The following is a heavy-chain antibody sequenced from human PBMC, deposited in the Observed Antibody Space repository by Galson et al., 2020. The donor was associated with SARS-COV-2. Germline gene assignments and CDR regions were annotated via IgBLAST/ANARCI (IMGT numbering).Heavy chain of an antibody. J-gene: IGHJ4*02. D-gene: IGHD4-17*01. V-gene: IGHV4-38-2*01. CDR3: ARRGHYGDYFDY. CDR2: IYHSGST. CDR1: GYSISSGYY. Sequence: SETLSLTCAVSGYSISSGYYWGWIRQPPGKGLEWIGSIYHSGSTYYNPSLKSRVTISVDTSKNQFSLKLSSVTAADTAVYYCARRGHYGDYFDYWGQGTLVTVSS.